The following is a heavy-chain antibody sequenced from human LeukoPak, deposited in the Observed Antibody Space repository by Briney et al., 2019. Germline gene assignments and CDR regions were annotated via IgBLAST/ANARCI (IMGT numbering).Heavy chain of an antibody. D-gene: IGHD4-17*01. CDR3: ARLNFGDDY. J-gene: IGHJ4*02. CDR1: GYTFTGYY. CDR2: INPNSGGT. V-gene: IGHV1-2*02. Sequence: ASVKVSCKASGYTFTGYYMHWVRQAPGQGLEWMGWINPNSGGTNYAQKFQGRVTMTRDTSISTAYMELNSLRAEDTAIYYCARLNFGDDYWGQGTLVAVSS.